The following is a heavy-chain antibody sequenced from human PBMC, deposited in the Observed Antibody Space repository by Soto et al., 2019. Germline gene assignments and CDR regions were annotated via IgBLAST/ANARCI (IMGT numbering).Heavy chain of an antibody. J-gene: IGHJ3*01. CDR2: IVPDGRNQ. Sequence: QVQLVEFGGGVVQPGRSRRLSCVASGSPFDVHWVRQAPGKGPEWVAHIVPDGRNQYWADSVKGRFTGSRDNAKNTVYLQMNSLRTEDTAVYYCARGPTHGAFDLWGQGTMVTVSS. CDR3: ARGPTHGAFDL. CDR1: GSPFD. V-gene: IGHV3-30-3*01.